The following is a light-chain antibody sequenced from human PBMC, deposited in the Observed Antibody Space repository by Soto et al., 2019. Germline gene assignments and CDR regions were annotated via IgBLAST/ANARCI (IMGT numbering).Light chain of an antibody. V-gene: IGKV1-5*01. CDR1: QSVTSW. J-gene: IGKJ1*01. CDR2: DAS. CDR3: QHYDSYPGT. Sequence: DVQMTQSPSTLSASVGDRVTITCRASQSVTSWLAWYQQKPGKAPKVLIYDASSLESGVPSRFSGSGSGTEFTLTISRLHPDDFATYYCQHYDSYPGTFGQGTKVEIK.